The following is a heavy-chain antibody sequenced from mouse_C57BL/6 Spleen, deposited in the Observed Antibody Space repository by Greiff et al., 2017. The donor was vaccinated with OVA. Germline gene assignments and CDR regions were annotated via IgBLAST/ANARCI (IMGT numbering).Heavy chain of an antibody. CDR3: ASRSSEGYFDV. Sequence: QVQLQQPGAELVMPGASVKLSCKASGYTFTSYWMHWVKQRPGQGLEWIGEIDPSDSYTNYSQKFKGKSTLTVDKSSSTAYMQLSSLTSEDSAVYYCASRSSEGYFDVWGTGTTVTVSS. V-gene: IGHV1-69*01. CDR1: GYTFTSYW. J-gene: IGHJ1*03. CDR2: IDPSDSYT. D-gene: IGHD1-1*01.